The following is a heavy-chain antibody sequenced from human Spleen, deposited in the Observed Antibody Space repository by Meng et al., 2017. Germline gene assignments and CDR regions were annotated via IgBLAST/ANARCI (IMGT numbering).Heavy chain of an antibody. Sequence: SETLSLTCTVSGGSISSYYWSWIRQPAGKGLEWIGRIYTSGSTNYNPSLKSRVTMSVDTSQNNLSLKLSSVTAADSAVYYCARGPTTMAHDFDYWGQGTLVTVSS. CDR2: IYTSGST. CDR3: ARGPTTMAHDFDY. J-gene: IGHJ4*02. CDR1: GGSISSYY. D-gene: IGHD4-11*01. V-gene: IGHV4-4*07.